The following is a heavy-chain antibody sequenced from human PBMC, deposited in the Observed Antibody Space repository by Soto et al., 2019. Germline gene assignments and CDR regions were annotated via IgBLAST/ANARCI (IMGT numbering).Heavy chain of an antibody. Sequence: GGSLRLSCSASGFTFSSYAMHWVRQAPGKGLEYVSAISSNGGSTYYADSVKGRFTISRDNSKNTLYLQMSSLRAEDTAVYYCVKGVSRPYCSSTSCYPIPIEYFQHWGQGTLVTVSS. V-gene: IGHV3-64D*06. CDR3: VKGVSRPYCSSTSCYPIPIEYFQH. D-gene: IGHD2-2*01. CDR2: ISSNGGST. J-gene: IGHJ1*01. CDR1: GFTFSSYA.